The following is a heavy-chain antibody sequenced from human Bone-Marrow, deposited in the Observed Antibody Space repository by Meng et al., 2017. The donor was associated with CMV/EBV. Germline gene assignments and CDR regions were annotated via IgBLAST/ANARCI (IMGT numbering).Heavy chain of an antibody. J-gene: IGHJ5*02. CDR2: INPNSGGT. Sequence: ASVKVSCKASGYTFTGYYMDWVRQAPGQGLEWMGWINPNSGGTNYAQKFQGRVTMTRDTSIRTAYMELSRLRSDDTAVYYCARTYNDFWGGYFSGWFDPWGQGTLATFSS. D-gene: IGHD3-3*01. CDR1: GYTFTGYY. CDR3: ARTYNDFWGGYFSGWFDP. V-gene: IGHV1-2*02.